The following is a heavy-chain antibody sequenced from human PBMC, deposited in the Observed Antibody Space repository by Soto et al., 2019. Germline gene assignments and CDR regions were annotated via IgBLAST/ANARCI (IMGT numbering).Heavy chain of an antibody. Sequence: GGSLRLSCAASGFTFSSYAMSWVRQAPGKGLEWVSAISGSGGSTYYADSVKGRFTISRDNSKNTLYLQMNSLRAEDTAVYYCAKDHWRTQSIVGATSFDYWGQGTLVTVSS. CDR2: ISGSGGST. J-gene: IGHJ4*02. V-gene: IGHV3-23*01. D-gene: IGHD1-26*01. CDR1: GFTFSSYA. CDR3: AKDHWRTQSIVGATSFDY.